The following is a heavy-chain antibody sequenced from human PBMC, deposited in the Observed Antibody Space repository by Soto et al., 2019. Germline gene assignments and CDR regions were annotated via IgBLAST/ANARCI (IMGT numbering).Heavy chain of an antibody. CDR3: ARLVFFLIAAADPRPYYFDY. D-gene: IGHD6-13*01. J-gene: IGHJ4*02. V-gene: IGHV4-39*01. Sequence: PSETLSLTCTVSGGSILNGGHYWTWTRQPPGKGLEWIGSIYYSGSTYYNPSLKSRVTISVDTSKNQFSLKLSSVTAADTAVYYCARLVFFLIAAADPRPYYFDYWGQGTLVTVSS. CDR2: IYYSGST. CDR1: GGSILNGGHY.